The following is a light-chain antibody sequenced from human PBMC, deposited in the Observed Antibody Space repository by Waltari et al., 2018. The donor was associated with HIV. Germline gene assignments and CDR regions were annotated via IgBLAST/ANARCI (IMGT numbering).Light chain of an antibody. J-gene: IGLJ3*02. CDR1: SSDFGGYNY. Sequence: QSALTQPRSVSGSPGQSVTISCTGTSSDFGGYNYVSWYQQHPGKAPKVIIYDVSKWPSGVPDRFSGSKSGNTASLTISGLQAEDEADYYCCSYAGSYSFLFGGGTHLTVL. CDR3: CSYAGSYSFL. CDR2: DVS. V-gene: IGLV2-11*01.